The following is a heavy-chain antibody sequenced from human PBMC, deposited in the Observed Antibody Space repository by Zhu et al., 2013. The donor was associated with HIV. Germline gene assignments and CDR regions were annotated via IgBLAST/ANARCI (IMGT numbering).Heavy chain of an antibody. Sequence: QVQLVQSGAEVKKPGASVKVSCKTSGYTFTGYYMHWVRQAPGQGLEWMGWINPNSGGTIYAQKFQGSVTMTRDTSISTAYMELSRLTSDDTAVYYCARGRCSSPSCYGAFDIWGRGTMGHRLF. J-gene: IGHJ3*02. CDR1: GYTFTGYY. CDR2: INPNSGGT. D-gene: IGHD2-2*01. V-gene: IGHV1-2*02. CDR3: ARGRCSSPSCYGAFDI.